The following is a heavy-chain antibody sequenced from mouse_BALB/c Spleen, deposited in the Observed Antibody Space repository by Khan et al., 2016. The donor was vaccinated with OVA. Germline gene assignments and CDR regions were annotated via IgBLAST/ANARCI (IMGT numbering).Heavy chain of an antibody. V-gene: IGHV1S29*02. CDR2: IYPYNGGT. CDR1: GYTFTDYN. D-gene: IGHD1-1*01. CDR3: ARGSRWYFDV. J-gene: IGHJ1*01. Sequence: VQLKQSGPEVVKPGASVKISCKASGYTFTDYNMHWVKQSHGKSLEWIGYIYPYNGGTGYSQKFKSKATLTVDNSSSTAYMELRSLTSEDSTVYYCARGSRWYFDVWGAGTTVTVSS.